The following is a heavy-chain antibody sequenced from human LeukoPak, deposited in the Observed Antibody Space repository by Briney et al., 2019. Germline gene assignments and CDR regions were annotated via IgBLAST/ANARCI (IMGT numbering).Heavy chain of an antibody. CDR1: GYTFTENY. V-gene: IGHV1-2*02. CDR2: INPHTGDA. J-gene: IGHJ4*02. Sequence: VASVKVSCKVSGYTFTENYIHWVRQAPGQGLEWMGLINPHTGDANYTQKLQGRVTLTRDTSSSTAYMHLTSLRSDDTARYYGARGKSGYSPWGQGTPVTVSS. CDR3: ARGKSGYSP. D-gene: IGHD3-22*01.